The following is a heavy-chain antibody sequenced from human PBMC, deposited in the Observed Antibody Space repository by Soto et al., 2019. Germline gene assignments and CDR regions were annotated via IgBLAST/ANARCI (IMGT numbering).Heavy chain of an antibody. CDR3: AREDTNESFFDS. CDR2: IYYTGHN. CDR1: GDYISRGGSY. J-gene: IGHJ4*02. Sequence: TLSLTCSVSGDYISRGGSYWSLIRHHPGKGLEWVGFIYYTGHNNYNAALKSRTSISGDMSKNQFSLKLTSVTAADTAVYYCAREDTNESFFDSWGPGILVTVSS. V-gene: IGHV4-31*03. D-gene: IGHD2-8*01.